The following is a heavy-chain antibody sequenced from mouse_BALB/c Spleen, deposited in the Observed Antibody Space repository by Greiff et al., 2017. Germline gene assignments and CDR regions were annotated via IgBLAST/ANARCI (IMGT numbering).Heavy chain of an antibody. CDR3: AKTPGGHYYRYDLAY. CDR2: IWGGGST. J-gene: IGHJ3*01. Sequence: VQGVESGPGLVAPSQSLSITCTVSGFSLTDYGVSWIRQPPGKGLEWLGVIWGGGSTYYNSALKSRLSISKDNSKSQVFLKMNSLQTDDTAMYYCAKTPGGHYYRYDLAYWGQGTLVTVSA. V-gene: IGHV2-6-5*01. D-gene: IGHD2-14*01. CDR1: GFSLTDYG.